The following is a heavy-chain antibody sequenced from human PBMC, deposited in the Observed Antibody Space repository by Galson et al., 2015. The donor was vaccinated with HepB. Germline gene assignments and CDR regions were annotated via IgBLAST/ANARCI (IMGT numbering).Heavy chain of an antibody. CDR2: IYYTGST. CDR1: GGSISSGGYY. V-gene: IGHV4-31*03. Sequence: TLSLTCTVSGGSISSGGYYWTWIRQHPGKGLEWIGYIYYTGSTYYNPSLKSRVTISVDTSKNQFSLKLSSVTAADTAVYYCARASPHSYYDSSGYIDYWGQGTLVTVSS. CDR3: ARASPHSYYDSSGYIDY. J-gene: IGHJ4*02. D-gene: IGHD3-22*01.